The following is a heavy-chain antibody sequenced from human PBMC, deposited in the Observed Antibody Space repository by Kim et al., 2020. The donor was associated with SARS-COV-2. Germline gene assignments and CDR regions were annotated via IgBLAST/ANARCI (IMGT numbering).Heavy chain of an antibody. Sequence: SQTLSLTCAISGDSVSSNSAAWNWIRQSPSRGLEWLGRTYYRSKWYNDYAVSVKSRITISPDTSKNQFSLQLNSVTPEDTAVYYCAREGAIVVVPAAMGPDAFDIWGQGTMVTVSS. D-gene: IGHD2-2*01. V-gene: IGHV6-1*01. CDR1: GDSVSSNSAA. CDR3: AREGAIVVVPAAMGPDAFDI. J-gene: IGHJ3*02. CDR2: TYYRSKWYN.